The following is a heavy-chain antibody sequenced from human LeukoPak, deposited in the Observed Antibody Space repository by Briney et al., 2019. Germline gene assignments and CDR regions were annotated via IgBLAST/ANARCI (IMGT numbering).Heavy chain of an antibody. V-gene: IGHV1-69*13. J-gene: IGHJ4*02. CDR2: IIPIFGTA. Sequence: ASVKVSCKASGGTFSSSSISWVRQAPGQGLEWMGGIIPIFGTANYAQKFQGRVTITADESTRTAYMKLSSLRPEDTAVYYCARPAGNQLPKDMYLYYWGQGTLVTVSS. D-gene: IGHD2-2*01. CDR3: ARPAGNQLPKDMYLYY. CDR1: GGTFSSSS.